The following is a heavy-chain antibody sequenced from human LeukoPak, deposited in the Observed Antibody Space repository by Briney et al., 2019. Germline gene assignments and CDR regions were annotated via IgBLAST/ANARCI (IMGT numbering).Heavy chain of an antibody. Sequence: SETLSLTCTVSGGSISSYYWSWIRQPPGKGLEWIGYIYYSGSTNYNPSLKSRVTISLDRSKNQLSLKLSSVTAADTAVYYCATRGSGSPFDPWGQGTLVTVSS. V-gene: IGHV4-59*01. CDR3: ATRGSGSPFDP. CDR1: GGSISSYY. J-gene: IGHJ5*02. CDR2: IYYSGST. D-gene: IGHD3-10*01.